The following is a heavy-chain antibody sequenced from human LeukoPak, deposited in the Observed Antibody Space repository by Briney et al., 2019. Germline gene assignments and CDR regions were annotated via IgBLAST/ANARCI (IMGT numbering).Heavy chain of an antibody. J-gene: IGHJ4*02. CDR2: ISGYNGNT. D-gene: IGHD3-22*01. Sequence: ASVKVSCKASGYTFTSYGISWVRQAPGQGLEWLGRISGYNGNTNYARNLQDRVTLTTDTSTSTAYMEMRSLRSDDTAVYYCVRDVMTYYYDGSDSSSDYWGQGTLVTVSS. CDR3: VRDVMTYYYDGSDSSSDY. CDR1: GYTFTSYG. V-gene: IGHV1-18*01.